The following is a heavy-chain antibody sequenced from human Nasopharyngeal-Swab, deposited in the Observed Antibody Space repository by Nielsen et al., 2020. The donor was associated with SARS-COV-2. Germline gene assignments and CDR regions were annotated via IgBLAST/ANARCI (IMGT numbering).Heavy chain of an antibody. CDR1: GYTFSDYY. J-gene: IGHJ4*02. V-gene: IGHV1-2*06. CDR3: SRVPRVGGYSYGYDY. Sequence: ASVKVSCKASGYTFSDYYMEWVRQAPGQGLEWTGRINPNSGGTNYAQKFQGRVTMTRDTSLTTGTMELSGLRSDDTAVYFCSRVPRVGGYSYGYDYWGQGTLVTVSS. CDR2: INPNSGGT. D-gene: IGHD5-18*01.